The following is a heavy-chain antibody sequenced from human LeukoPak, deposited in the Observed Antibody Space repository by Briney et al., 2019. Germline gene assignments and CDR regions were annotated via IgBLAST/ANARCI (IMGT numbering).Heavy chain of an antibody. Sequence: PSETLSLTCAVYGGSFSGYYWSWIRQPPGKGLGWIGEINHSGSTNYNPSLKSRVTISVDTSKNQFSLKLSSVTAADTAVYYCARGSDYGDYVAAFDVWGQGTMVTVSS. CDR2: INHSGST. CDR3: ARGSDYGDYVAAFDV. D-gene: IGHD4-17*01. J-gene: IGHJ3*01. CDR1: GGSFSGYY. V-gene: IGHV4-34*01.